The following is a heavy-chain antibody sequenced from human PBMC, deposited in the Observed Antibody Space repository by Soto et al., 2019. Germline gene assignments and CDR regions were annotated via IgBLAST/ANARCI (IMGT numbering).Heavy chain of an antibody. Sequence: QLQESGPGLVKPSQTLSLTCTVSGGSINSDSYYWSWVRQHPEKVLEWIGYIYSCGSTTYNPSRKSRLXXXVXXSRTQLSLKLTSMTAADTAVYYCARDRGGSWGLGYWCQGILVSVSS. V-gene: IGHV4-31*02. J-gene: IGHJ4*02. CDR2: IYSCGST. CDR3: ARDRGGSWGLGY. D-gene: IGHD1-26*01. CDR1: GGSINSDSYY.